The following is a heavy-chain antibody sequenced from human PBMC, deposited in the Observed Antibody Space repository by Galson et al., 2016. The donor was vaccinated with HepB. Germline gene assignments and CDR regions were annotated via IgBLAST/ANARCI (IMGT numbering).Heavy chain of an antibody. CDR1: GFTFKDAW. D-gene: IGHD6-19*01. CDR3: AREGTNIAVAATAFDY. J-gene: IGHJ4*02. V-gene: IGHV3-33*08. Sequence: SLRLSCAASGFTFKDAWMNWVRQAPGKGLEWVALIWNDGSYKNYADSVKGRFTISRDNSKNALSLQMNSLRAEDTAVYYCAREGTNIAVAATAFDYWGQGTLVTVSS. CDR2: IWNDGSYK.